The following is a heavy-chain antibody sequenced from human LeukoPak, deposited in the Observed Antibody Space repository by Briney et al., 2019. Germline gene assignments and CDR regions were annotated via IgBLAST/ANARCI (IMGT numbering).Heavy chain of an antibody. J-gene: IGHJ4*02. CDR2: INPNSGDT. CDR1: GYTLIDHY. Sequence: ASVKVSCKASGYTLIDHYIHWVRQAPGQGLEWMGWINPNSGDTNYAQNFQGRVTMTRDTSISTAYMELSRLTSDDTALYFCARDLTSTSYWELDYWGQGTLVTVSS. V-gene: IGHV1-2*02. CDR3: ARDLTSTSYWELDY. D-gene: IGHD1-26*01.